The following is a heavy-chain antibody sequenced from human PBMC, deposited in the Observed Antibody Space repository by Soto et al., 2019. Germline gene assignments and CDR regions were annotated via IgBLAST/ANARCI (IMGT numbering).Heavy chain of an antibody. CDR2: IYSSGLA. J-gene: IGHJ4*02. D-gene: IGHD1-26*01. CDR3: ERDWELRRFDS. V-gene: IGHV4-4*07. CDR1: GTSIDKFY. Sequence: SETLSLTCSVSGTSIDKFYWSWIRQRAGKVLEWIGHIYSSGLANYNPSLRSRVTMSVDSSKSQFSLKLTSVTAADTAVYFCERDWELRRFDSWGPRILVTVYS.